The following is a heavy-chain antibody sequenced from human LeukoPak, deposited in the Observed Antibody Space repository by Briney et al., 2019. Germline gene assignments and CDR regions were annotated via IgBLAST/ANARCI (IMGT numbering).Heavy chain of an antibody. CDR1: GYTFTTYD. V-gene: IGHV1-8*01. CDR2: MNPNSGNT. CDR3: ARDRLSRLVVPAAMYH. Sequence: ASVKVSCKASGYTFTTYDTNWVRQATGQGLEWMGWMNPNSGNTGYAQKFQGRVTLTRNTSISTAYMELRSLRPDDTAVYYCARDRLSRLVVPAAMYHWGQGTLVTVSS. J-gene: IGHJ5*02. D-gene: IGHD2-2*01.